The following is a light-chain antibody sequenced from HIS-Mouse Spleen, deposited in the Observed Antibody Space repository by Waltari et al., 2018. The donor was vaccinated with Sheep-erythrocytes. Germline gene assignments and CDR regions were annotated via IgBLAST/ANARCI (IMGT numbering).Light chain of an antibody. CDR1: SSDGGSSNL. CDR2: EGS. J-gene: IGLJ2*01. CDR3: CSYAGSSTLV. V-gene: IGLV2-23*01. Sequence: QSALTQPASVSGSPGQSITISCTGTSSDGGSSNLFSWYQQHPGKAPKLMIYEGSKRPSGVSNRFSGSKSGNTASLTISGLQAEDEADYYCCSYAGSSTLVFGGGTKLTVL.